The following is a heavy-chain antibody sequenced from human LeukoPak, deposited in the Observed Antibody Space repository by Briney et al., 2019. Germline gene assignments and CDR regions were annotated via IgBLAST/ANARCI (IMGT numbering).Heavy chain of an antibody. CDR1: GFSFSSYA. CDR2: ISGSGGRT. D-gene: IGHD4-11*01. Sequence: GGSLRPSCAGSGFSFSSYAMNWVRQAPGKGLEWVSGISGSGGRTDYADSVKGRFTISRDNSKNTLYLQMNSLRAEDTAVYYCAKFTTVNMYFHHWGQGTLVTVSS. V-gene: IGHV3-23*01. J-gene: IGHJ1*01. CDR3: AKFTTVNMYFHH.